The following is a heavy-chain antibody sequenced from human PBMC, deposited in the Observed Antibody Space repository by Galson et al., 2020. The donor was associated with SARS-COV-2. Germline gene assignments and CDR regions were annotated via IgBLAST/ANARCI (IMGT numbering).Heavy chain of an antibody. V-gene: IGHV3-23*01. Sequence: GESLKISCAASGFTFDDYDMSWVRQAPGKGLEWVSAISRSGKNTYYTDAVKGRFTISRDNSKHMLYLQMNSLRAEDTALYYCARGIDYWGQGTLVTVSS. CDR1: GFTFDDYD. CDR2: ISRSGKNT. D-gene: IGHD6-13*01. J-gene: IGHJ4*02. CDR3: ARGIDY.